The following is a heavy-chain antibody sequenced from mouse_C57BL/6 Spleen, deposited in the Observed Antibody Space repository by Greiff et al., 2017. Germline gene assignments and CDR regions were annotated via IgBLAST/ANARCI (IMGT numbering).Heavy chain of an antibody. J-gene: IGHJ3*01. V-gene: IGHV5-4*01. CDR2: ISDGGSYT. Sequence: EVKLVESGGGLVKPGGSLKLSCAASGFTFSSYAMSWVRQTPEKRLEWVATISDGGSYTYYPDNVKGRFTISRDNAKNNLYLQMSHLKSEDTAMYYCARDDVWRPYWGQGTLVTVSA. CDR3: ARDDVWRPY. CDR1: GFTFSSYA.